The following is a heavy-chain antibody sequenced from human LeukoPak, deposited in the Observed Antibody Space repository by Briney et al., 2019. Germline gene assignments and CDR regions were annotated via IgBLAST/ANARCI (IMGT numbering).Heavy chain of an antibody. CDR3: AVVPAPYYFDY. CDR2: ISYDGSNK. J-gene: IGHJ4*02. CDR1: GFTFSSYA. D-gene: IGHD2-2*01. V-gene: IGHV3-30-3*01. Sequence: GGSLRLSCAASGFTFSSYAMHWVRQAPGKGLEWVAVISYDGSNKYYADSVKGRFTISRDNSKNTLYLQMNSLRAEDTAVYYCAVVPAPYYFDYWGQGTLVTVSS.